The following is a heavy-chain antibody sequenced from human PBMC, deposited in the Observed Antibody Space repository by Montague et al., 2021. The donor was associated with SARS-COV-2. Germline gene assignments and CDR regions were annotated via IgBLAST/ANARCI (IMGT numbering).Heavy chain of an antibody. CDR1: GFSFSTYN. CDR2: MSAGGNTR. Sequence: SLRLSCAGTGFSFSTYNTNWVRQAPGKGLGWISHMSAGGNTRYYADSVKGRFTVSRDNAKNSLYLQMDSLRAEDTAVYYCAVYTAVVLGQGTMVTVSS. CDR3: AVYTAVV. J-gene: IGHJ3*01. V-gene: IGHV3-48*03. D-gene: IGHD5-18*01.